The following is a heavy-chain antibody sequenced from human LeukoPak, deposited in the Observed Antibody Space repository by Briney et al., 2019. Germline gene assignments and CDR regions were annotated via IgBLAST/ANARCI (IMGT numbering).Heavy chain of an antibody. CDR1: GFTFSNCW. J-gene: IGHJ3*01. V-gene: IGHV3-7*05. CDR2: IKQDGNEK. CDR3: ARFGGE. D-gene: IGHD3-10*01. Sequence: GGSLRLSCAASGFTFSNCWMTWVREAPGKGLEWVANIKQDGNEKYYVDSVKGRFTISRDNAKNSLYLQMDSLRAEDTALYYCARFGGEWGQGTMVTVSS.